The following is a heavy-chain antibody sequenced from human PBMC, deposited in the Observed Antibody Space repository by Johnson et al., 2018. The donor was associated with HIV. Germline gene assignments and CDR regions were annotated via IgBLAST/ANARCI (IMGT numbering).Heavy chain of an antibody. J-gene: IGHJ3*02. CDR2: ISYDGSNK. CDR1: GFTFSDYY. Sequence: QVQLVESGGGLVQPGGSLRLSCAASGFTFSDYYVSWVRQAPEKGLEWVAVISYDGSNKYYADSVKGRFTISRDNSKNTLYLQMNSLRAEDTAVYYCARGSTYYYDSSGSDAFDIWGQGTMVTVS. V-gene: IGHV3-30-3*01. D-gene: IGHD3-22*01. CDR3: ARGSTYYYDSSGSDAFDI.